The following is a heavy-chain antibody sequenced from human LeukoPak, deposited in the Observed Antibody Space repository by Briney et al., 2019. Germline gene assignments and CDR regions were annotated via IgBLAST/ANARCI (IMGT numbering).Heavy chain of an antibody. CDR1: GFTFSSYA. V-gene: IGHV3-64*01. D-gene: IGHD2-15*01. J-gene: IGHJ3*02. CDR2: ISSNGGST. Sequence: GSLRLSCAASGFTFSSYAMHWVRQAPGKGLEYVSAISSNGGSTYYANSVKGRFTISRDNSKNTLYLQMGSLRAEDMAVYYCAREGVCSGGSCLLRAFDIWGQGTMVTVSS. CDR3: AREGVCSGGSCLLRAFDI.